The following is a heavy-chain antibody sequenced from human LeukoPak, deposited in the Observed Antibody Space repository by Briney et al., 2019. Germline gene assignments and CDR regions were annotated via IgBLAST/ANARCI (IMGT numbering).Heavy chain of an antibody. V-gene: IGHV5-51*01. CDR1: GYRFTNNW. Sequence: GESLKISCKGSGYRFTNNWVGWVRQMPGKGLEWMGIIYPDDSDTRYSPSFRGQVTISADKSISTAYLQWSSLKASDTAMYYCARQAPLAYFDFWGQGTLVTVSS. CDR2: IYPDDSDT. J-gene: IGHJ4*02. CDR3: ARQAPLAYFDF.